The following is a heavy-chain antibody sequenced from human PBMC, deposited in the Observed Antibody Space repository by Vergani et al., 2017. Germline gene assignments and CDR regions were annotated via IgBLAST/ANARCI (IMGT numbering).Heavy chain of an antibody. CDR2: IYHSGST. Sequence: QVHLQESGPGLVKSSQTLSLTCTVSGVSFRSADYYWSWIRQPPGKGLEWIGYIYHSGSTSYSPSLKSRVSMSVETSKNQFSLNLRSVNAADTAIYYCARIVPYFHVSRIDYRGQGKLVTVSS. J-gene: IGHJ4*02. CDR1: GVSFRSADYY. V-gene: IGHV4-30-4*08. D-gene: IGHD3-22*01. CDR3: ARIVPYFHVSRIDY.